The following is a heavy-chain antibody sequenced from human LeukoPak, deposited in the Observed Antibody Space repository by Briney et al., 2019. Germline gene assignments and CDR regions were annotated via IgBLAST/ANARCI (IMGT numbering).Heavy chain of an antibody. V-gene: IGHV4-39*01. D-gene: IGHD6-13*01. Sequence: PSETLSLTCTVSGGSISSGDYYWAWIRQPPGQGLEWIGNVQYSGSTYYNPSLKNRVTISLDTSKNQFSLRLSSVTAADTSMYSCTRRRGGTSSRDYWGQGTLVTVSS. CDR3: TRRRGGTSSRDY. CDR1: GGSISSGDYY. CDR2: VQYSGST. J-gene: IGHJ4*02.